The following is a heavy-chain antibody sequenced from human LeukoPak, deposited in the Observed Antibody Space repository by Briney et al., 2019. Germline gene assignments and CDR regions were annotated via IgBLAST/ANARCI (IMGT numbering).Heavy chain of an antibody. V-gene: IGHV3-15*07. CDR3: TTGPYSGSYQISDY. CDR2: IKSKTDGGTT. J-gene: IGHJ4*02. CDR1: GFTFSNYW. Sequence: GGSLRLSCAASGFTFSNYWMHWVRQAPGKGLEWVGRIKSKTDGGTTDYAAPVKGRFTISRDDSKNTLYLHMNSLKTEDTAVYYCTTGPYSGSYQISDYWGQGTLVTVSS. D-gene: IGHD1-26*01.